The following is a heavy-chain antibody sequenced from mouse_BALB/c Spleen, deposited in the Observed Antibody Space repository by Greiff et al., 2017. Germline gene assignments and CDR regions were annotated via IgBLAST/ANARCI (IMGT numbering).Heavy chain of an antibody. CDR1: GYAFTNYL. Sequence: QVQLKQSGAELVRPGTSVKVSCKASGYAFTNYLIEWVKQRPGQGLEWIGVINPGSGGTNYNEKFKGKATLTADKSSSTAYMQLSSLTSDDSAVYFCARHGNYFDYWGQGTTLTVSS. J-gene: IGHJ2*01. CDR2: INPGSGGT. CDR3: ARHGNYFDY. V-gene: IGHV1-54*03.